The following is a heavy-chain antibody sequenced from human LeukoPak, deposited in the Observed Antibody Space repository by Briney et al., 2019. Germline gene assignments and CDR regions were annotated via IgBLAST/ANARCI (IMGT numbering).Heavy chain of an antibody. Sequence: QTGGSLTLSCAASGFTFSSYAMSWVRQAPGKGLQWVSTISGSGGSTYYAGSVKGRFTISRDNSKSTLYLQMNSLRAEDAALYFCARRPGLERYYFDYWGQGTLVTVSS. CDR2: ISGSGGST. CDR3: ARRPGLERYYFDY. J-gene: IGHJ4*02. D-gene: IGHD1-1*01. V-gene: IGHV3-23*01. CDR1: GFTFSSYA.